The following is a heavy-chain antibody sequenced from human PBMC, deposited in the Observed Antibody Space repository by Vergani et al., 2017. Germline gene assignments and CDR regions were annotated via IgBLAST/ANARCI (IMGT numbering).Heavy chain of an antibody. J-gene: IGHJ5*02. CDR3: AKDQTLQYYDFWSGQRWFDP. CDR1: GFTFSSDW. V-gene: IGHV3-23*04. CDR2: ISGSGGST. Sequence: EVQLVESGGGLVQPGGSLRLSCAASGFTFSSDWMHWVRQAPGKGLVWVSAISGSGGSTYYADSVKGRFTISRDNSKNTLYLQMNSLRAEDTAVYYCAKDQTLQYYDFWSGQRWFDPWGQGTLVTVSS. D-gene: IGHD3-3*01.